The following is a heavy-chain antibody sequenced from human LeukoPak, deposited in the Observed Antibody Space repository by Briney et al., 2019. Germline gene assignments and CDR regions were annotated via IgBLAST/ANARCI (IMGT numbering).Heavy chain of an antibody. CDR1: GGSISSGGYS. CDR2: ISHSGST. Sequence: SETLSLTCAVSGGSISSGGYSWSWIRQPPGKGLEWIGYISHSGSTYYNPSLKSRVTISVDRSKNQFSLKLTSVTAADTAVYYCARYSSTWPYWYFDLWGRGTLVTVSS. CDR3: ARYSSTWPYWYFDL. D-gene: IGHD6-13*01. J-gene: IGHJ2*01. V-gene: IGHV4-30-2*01.